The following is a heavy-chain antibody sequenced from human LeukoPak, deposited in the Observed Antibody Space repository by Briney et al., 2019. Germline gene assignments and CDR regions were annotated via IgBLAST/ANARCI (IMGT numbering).Heavy chain of an antibody. CDR3: ARAARGYCSGGSCYLDY. J-gene: IGHJ4*02. V-gene: IGHV3-30*04. CDR2: ISYDGSNK. CDR1: GFTFSSYA. Sequence: PGRSLRLSCAASGFTFSSYAMHCVRQAPGKGLEWVAVISYDGSNKYYADSVKGRFTISRDNSKNTLYLQMNSLRAEDTAVYYCARAARGYCSGGSCYLDYWGQGTLVTVSS. D-gene: IGHD2-15*01.